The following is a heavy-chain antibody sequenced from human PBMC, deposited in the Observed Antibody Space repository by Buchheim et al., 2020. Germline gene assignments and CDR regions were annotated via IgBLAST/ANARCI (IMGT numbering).Heavy chain of an antibody. J-gene: IGHJ4*02. CDR1: GFTFSSYS. CDR3: ARDFSYDFWSGPTPFDY. CDR2: ISSSSSYI. V-gene: IGHV3-21*01. D-gene: IGHD3-3*01. Sequence: EVQLVESGGGLVKPGGSLRLSCAASGFTFSSYSMNWVRQAPGKGLEWVSSISSSSSYIYYADSVKGRFTISRDNAKNPLYLQMNSLRAEDTAVYYCARDFSYDFWSGPTPFDYWGQGTL.